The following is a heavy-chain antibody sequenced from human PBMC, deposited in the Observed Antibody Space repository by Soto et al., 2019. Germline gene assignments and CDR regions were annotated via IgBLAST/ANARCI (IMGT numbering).Heavy chain of an antibody. CDR2: IVVGTGKT. V-gene: IGHV1-58*01. CDR1: GFTVTISA. D-gene: IGHD3-22*01. Sequence: SGKVCCKASGFTVTISAVQWVRQARGQRLEWIGWIVVGTGKTNYAKKFQERVTITRDMYTSTASLELSRLRSEDTAVYYCAAPPPWVITYFDAFDIWGQGTMVTVSS. CDR3: AAPPPWVITYFDAFDI. J-gene: IGHJ3*02.